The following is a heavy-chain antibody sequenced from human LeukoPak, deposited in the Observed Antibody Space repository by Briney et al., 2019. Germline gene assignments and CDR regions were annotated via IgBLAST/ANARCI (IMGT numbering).Heavy chain of an antibody. CDR1: GFTLSGSA. J-gene: IGHJ4*02. D-gene: IGHD2-21*02. CDR2: ITTNGGRT. V-gene: IGHV3-64*01. CDR3: ARGRLVVTALDY. Sequence: GGSLRLSCAASGFTLSGSAMHWVRQAPGKGLEYVSAITTNGGRTYYANSFKGRFTISRDNSKSTLYLQMGSLRTEDMAVYYCARGRLVVTALDYWGQGTLVTVSS.